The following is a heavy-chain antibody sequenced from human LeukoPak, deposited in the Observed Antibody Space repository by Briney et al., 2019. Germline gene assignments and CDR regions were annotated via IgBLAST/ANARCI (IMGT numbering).Heavy chain of an antibody. D-gene: IGHD2-21*02. CDR2: IYTSGST. CDR3: ARTAKDPAYYYYYMDV. CDR1: GDSISSYY. Sequence: SETLSLTCTVSGDSISSYYWSWIRQPAGKGLEWIGRIYTSGSTNYNPSLKSRVTMSVDTSKNQFSLKLSSVTAADTAVYYCARTAKDPAYYYYYMDVWGKGTTVTVSS. V-gene: IGHV4-4*07. J-gene: IGHJ6*03.